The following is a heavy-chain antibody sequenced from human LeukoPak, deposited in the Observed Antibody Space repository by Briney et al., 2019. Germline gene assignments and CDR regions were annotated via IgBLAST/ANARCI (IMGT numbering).Heavy chain of an antibody. J-gene: IGHJ4*02. Sequence: SETLSLTCAVYGGSFSGYYWSWIRQPPGKGLEGMGEINHSGSTNYNPSLKSRVTISVDTSKNQFSLKLSSVTAADTAVYYCARWGYDFWSGYQHQRVFDYWGQGTLVTVSS. D-gene: IGHD3-3*01. CDR2: INHSGST. V-gene: IGHV4-34*01. CDR3: ARWGYDFWSGYQHQRVFDY. CDR1: GGSFSGYY.